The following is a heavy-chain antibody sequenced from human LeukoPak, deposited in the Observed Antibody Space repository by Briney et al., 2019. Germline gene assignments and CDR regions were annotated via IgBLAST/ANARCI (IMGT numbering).Heavy chain of an antibody. V-gene: IGHV3-48*04. CDR2: ISSSSSSI. J-gene: IGHJ3*02. CDR1: GFIFSSYS. CDR3: ARVRGGSGRSYAADAFDI. Sequence: GGSLRLSCAASGFIFSSYSMNWVRQAPGKGLEWVSYISSSSSSIYYADAVKGRFTISRDNSKSTLYLQMNSLRADDTAVYYCARVRGGSGRSYAADAFDIWGQGTMVTVSS. D-gene: IGHD1-26*01.